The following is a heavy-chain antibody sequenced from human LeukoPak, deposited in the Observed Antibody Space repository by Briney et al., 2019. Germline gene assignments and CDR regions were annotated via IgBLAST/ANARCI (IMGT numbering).Heavy chain of an antibody. D-gene: IGHD2-15*01. Sequence: GGSLRLSCAASGFAFSSYAMSWVRQAPGKGLEWVSAISGTGGSTYYADSVKGRFTISRDNSKNTLYLQMNSLRAEDTAVYYCAKDNSPGGRTGFDAFDIWGQGTMVTVSS. CDR3: AKDNSPGGRTGFDAFDI. CDR1: GFAFSSYA. J-gene: IGHJ3*02. CDR2: ISGTGGST. V-gene: IGHV3-23*01.